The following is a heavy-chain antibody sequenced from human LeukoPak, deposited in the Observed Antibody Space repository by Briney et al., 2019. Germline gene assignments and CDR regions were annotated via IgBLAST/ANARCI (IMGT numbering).Heavy chain of an antibody. CDR2: IYSGGST. CDR3: ARVGTLYSSSYYFDY. V-gene: IGHV3-53*01. CDR1: GFTVSSNY. J-gene: IGHJ4*02. D-gene: IGHD6-6*01. Sequence: GGSLRLXCAASGFTVSSNYMSWVRQAPGKELEWVSVIYSGGSTYYADSVKGRFTISRDNSKNTLYLQMDSLRAEDTAVYYCARVGTLYSSSYYFDYWGQGTLVTVSS.